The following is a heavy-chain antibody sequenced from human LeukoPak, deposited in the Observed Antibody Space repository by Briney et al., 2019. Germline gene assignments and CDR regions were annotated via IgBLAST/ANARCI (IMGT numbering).Heavy chain of an antibody. J-gene: IGHJ4*02. CDR1: GFTFSSYW. Sequence: PGGSLRLSCAASGFTFSSYWMSWVRHAPGKGRVWVANIKQDGSEKYYVDSVKGRFTISRDNAKNSLYLQMDSLRAEDRAVYYCARDKETGFDYWGQGTLVTVSS. V-gene: IGHV3-7*01. CDR3: ARDKETGFDY. CDR2: IKQDGSEK. D-gene: IGHD1-14*01.